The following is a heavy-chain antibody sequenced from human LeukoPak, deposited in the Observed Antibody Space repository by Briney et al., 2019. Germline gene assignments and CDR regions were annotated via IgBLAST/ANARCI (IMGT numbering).Heavy chain of an antibody. J-gene: IGHJ4*02. CDR1: GFTFSSYA. D-gene: IGHD3-3*01. CDR3: ARGNYDFWSATDY. V-gene: IGHV3-30-3*01. CDR2: ISYDGSNK. Sequence: QSGGSLRLSCAASGFTFSSYAMHWVRQAPGKGLEWVAVISYDGSNKYYGDSVKGRFTISRDNSKNTLYLQMNSLRAEDTAVYYCARGNYDFWSATDYWGQGTLVTVSS.